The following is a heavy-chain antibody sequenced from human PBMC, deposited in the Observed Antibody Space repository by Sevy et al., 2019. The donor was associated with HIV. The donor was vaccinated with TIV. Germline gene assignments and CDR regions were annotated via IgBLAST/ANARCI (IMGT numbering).Heavy chain of an antibody. J-gene: IGHJ5*02. Sequence: SETLSLTCAVSGGSIRSVYWWHWVRPPPGKGLEWIGEIYHRGYTNYNPSLKSRVTISVDTFKSQFSLNLYSVTAADTAVYYCARGGETPRGFDPWGQGSLVTVSS. CDR3: ARGGETPRGFDP. CDR1: GGSIRSVYW. V-gene: IGHV4-4*02. CDR2: IYHRGYT. D-gene: IGHD3-16*01.